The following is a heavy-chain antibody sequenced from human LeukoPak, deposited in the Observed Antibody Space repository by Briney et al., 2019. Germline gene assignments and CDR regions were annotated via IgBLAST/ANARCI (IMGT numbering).Heavy chain of an antibody. CDR3: ARDLQLVVNYYYGMDV. V-gene: IGHV1-69*04. CDR2: IIPILGIA. J-gene: IGHJ6*02. CDR1: GGTFSSYA. D-gene: IGHD6-13*01. Sequence: ASVKVSCKVSGGTFSSYAISWVRQAPGQGLEWMGRIIPILGIANYAQKFQGRVTITADKSTSTAYMELSSLRSEDTAVYYCARDLQLVVNYYYGMDVWGQGTTVTVSS.